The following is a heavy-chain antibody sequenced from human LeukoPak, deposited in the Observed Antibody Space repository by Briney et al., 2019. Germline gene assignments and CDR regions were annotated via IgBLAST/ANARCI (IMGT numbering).Heavy chain of an antibody. CDR1: GYTFTGYY. V-gene: IGHV1-2*02. J-gene: IGHJ4*02. D-gene: IGHD6-6*01. CDR3: ARVGAARLRWGHFDY. Sequence: GASVKVSCKASGYTFTGYYMHWVRQAPGQGLEWMGWINPNSGGTNYAQKFQGRVTMTRDTSISTAYMELSRLRSDDTAVYYCARVGAARLRWGHFDYWGQGTLVTVSS. CDR2: INPNSGGT.